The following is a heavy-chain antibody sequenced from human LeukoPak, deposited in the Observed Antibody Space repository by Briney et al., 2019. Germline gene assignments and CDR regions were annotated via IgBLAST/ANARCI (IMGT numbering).Heavy chain of an antibody. CDR1: GFTFSSHG. CDR3: AELGITMIGGV. Sequence: GGTLRLSCAASGFTFSSHGMNWVRQAPGKGLEWVSGISPNGVLTYYADSVKGRFTISRDNAKNSLYLQMNSLRAEDTAVYYCAELGITMIGGVWGKGTTVTISS. D-gene: IGHD3-10*02. J-gene: IGHJ6*04. V-gene: IGHV3-23*01. CDR2: ISPNGVLT.